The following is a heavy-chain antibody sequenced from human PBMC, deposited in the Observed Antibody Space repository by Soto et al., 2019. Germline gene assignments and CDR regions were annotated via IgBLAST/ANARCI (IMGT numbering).Heavy chain of an antibody. J-gene: IGHJ4*02. D-gene: IGHD3-10*01. CDR3: ARAVSGSSQEFDN. CDR2: INPNSGAT. CDR1: GFNFAGYF. V-gene: IGHV1-2*02. Sequence: ASVKVSCKASGFNFAGYFLHWVRHAPGQGLEWMGWINPNSGATKDAQKFQGRVTMTWDTSISSAYIELVSLRFDDAAVYYCARAVSGSSQEFDNWGQGTRVTVSS.